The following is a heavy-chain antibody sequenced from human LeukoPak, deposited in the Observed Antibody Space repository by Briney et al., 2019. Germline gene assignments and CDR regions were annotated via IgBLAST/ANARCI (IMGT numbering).Heavy chain of an antibody. Sequence: PSETLSLTCTVSGGSISSNTYYWGWTRQSPGKGLEWIGSIYYSGRTHYSPLLKSRVTISIDTSKNQFSLKLSSVTAADTAVYYCVREVGGAARHVDYWGQGYLVTVSS. V-gene: IGHV4-39*02. CDR1: GGSISSNTYY. J-gene: IGHJ4*02. CDR2: IYYSGRT. CDR3: VREVGGAARHVDY. D-gene: IGHD6-6*01.